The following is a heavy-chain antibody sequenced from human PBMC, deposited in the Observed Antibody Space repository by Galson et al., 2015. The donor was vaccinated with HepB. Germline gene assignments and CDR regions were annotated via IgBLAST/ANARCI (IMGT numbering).Heavy chain of an antibody. D-gene: IGHD1/OR15-1a*01. CDR2: INAGNGNT. CDR1: GYIFTIYA. CDR3: ARANTDYLDY. Sequence: SVKVSCKASGYIFTIYAMHWVRQAPGQRLEWMGWINAGNGNTKYSQKFQGRVTINRDTSASTAYMEVSSLRSEDTAVYYCARANTDYLDYWGQGTLVTVSS. V-gene: IGHV1-3*01. J-gene: IGHJ4*02.